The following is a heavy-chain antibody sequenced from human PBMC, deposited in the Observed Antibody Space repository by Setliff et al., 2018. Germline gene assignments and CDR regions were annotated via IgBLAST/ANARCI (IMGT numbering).Heavy chain of an antibody. V-gene: IGHV1-69*13. D-gene: IGHD3-3*01. Sequence: SVKVSCKASGGTFINYAISWVRQAPGQGLEWMGGIIPIFGTANYAQKFQGRVTITADESTSTAYMELSSLRSEDTAVYYCARDARDFWSGYSSHEGFDPWGQGTLVTVSS. CDR2: IIPIFGTA. CDR3: ARDARDFWSGYSSHEGFDP. CDR1: GGTFINYA. J-gene: IGHJ5*02.